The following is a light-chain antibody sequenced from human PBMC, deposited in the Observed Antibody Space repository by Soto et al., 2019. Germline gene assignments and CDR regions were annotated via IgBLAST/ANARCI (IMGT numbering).Light chain of an antibody. Sequence: EIVMTQSRATLSVSPGERANLSCRASQSVSSNLAWYQQKPGQAPRLLIYGASTRATGIPARFSGSGSGTEFTITISSLQSEDFAVYYCQEYNNWPPTWTFGQGTKVEIK. CDR1: QSVSSN. J-gene: IGKJ1*01. CDR3: QEYNNWPPTWT. CDR2: GAS. V-gene: IGKV3-15*01.